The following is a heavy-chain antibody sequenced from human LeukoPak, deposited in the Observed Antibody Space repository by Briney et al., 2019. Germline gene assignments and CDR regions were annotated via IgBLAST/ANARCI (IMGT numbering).Heavy chain of an antibody. CDR2: IRHDGSDK. CDR3: AELGITMIGGV. Sequence: GGSLRLSCAASGFTFGLFSLHWVRQPPGKGLEWVAVIRHDGSDKYYADFVKGRFAISRDNSRNTLFLEMNSLRAEDTAVYYCAELGITMIGGVWGKGTTVTISS. J-gene: IGHJ6*04. CDR1: GFTFGLFS. V-gene: IGHV3-30*09. D-gene: IGHD3-10*02.